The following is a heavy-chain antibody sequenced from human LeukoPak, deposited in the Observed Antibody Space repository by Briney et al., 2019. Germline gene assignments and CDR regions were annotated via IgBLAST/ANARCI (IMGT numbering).Heavy chain of an antibody. V-gene: IGHV4-34*01. J-gene: IGHJ6*02. CDR2: INHSGST. D-gene: IGHD2-2*01. CDR1: GGSFSGYY. CDR3: ARHRYCSSTSCYWRIPNYYYGMDV. Sequence: SETLSLTCAVYGGSFSGYYWSWIRQPPGKGLEWIGEINHSGSTNYNPSLKSRVTISVDTSKNQFSLKLSSVTAADTAVYYCARHRYCSSTSCYWRIPNYYYGMDVWGQGTTVTVSS.